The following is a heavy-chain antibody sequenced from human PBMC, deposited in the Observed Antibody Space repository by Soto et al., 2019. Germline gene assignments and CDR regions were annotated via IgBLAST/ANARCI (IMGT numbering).Heavy chain of an antibody. V-gene: IGHV4-59*08. CDR1: GGSITSYY. CDR3: ARQTSSWDRWFDP. CDR2: IHYSGNT. Sequence: SETLSLTCTVSGGSITSYYWSWIRQPPGKGLEWIGNIHYSGNTNYNPSLKSRVTISVDMSKNQFSLKVSYVTAADTAVYYCARQTSSWDRWFDPWGQGTLVTVSS. J-gene: IGHJ5*02. D-gene: IGHD6-13*01.